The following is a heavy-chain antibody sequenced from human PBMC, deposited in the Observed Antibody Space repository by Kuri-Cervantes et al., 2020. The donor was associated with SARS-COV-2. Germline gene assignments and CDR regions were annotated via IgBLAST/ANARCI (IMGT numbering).Heavy chain of an antibody. Sequence: GESLKISCAASGFTFSGSRVHWVRQAPGKGLEWVAFVRYDGREKHYADSVKGRLAISRDSSKNTLYLEMSSLRADDTAVYYCAKDPVLRGAFDLGKLDYWGQGTLVTVSS. CDR1: GFTFSGSR. J-gene: IGHJ4*02. CDR2: VRYDGREK. V-gene: IGHV3-30*02. D-gene: IGHD3-10*01. CDR3: AKDPVLRGAFDLGKLDY.